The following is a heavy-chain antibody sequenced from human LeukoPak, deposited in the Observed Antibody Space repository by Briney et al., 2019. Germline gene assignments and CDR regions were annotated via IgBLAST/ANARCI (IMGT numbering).Heavy chain of an antibody. CDR3: ARGAISSSWDY. V-gene: IGHV3-48*01. D-gene: IGHD6-13*01. CDR1: GFTFSSYA. Sequence: GGSLRLSCAASGFTFSSYAMSWVRQAPGKGLEWVSYISSGSSTIYYADSVKGRFTISRDNAKNSLYLQMNSLRAEDTAVYYCARGAISSSWDYWGQGTLVTVSS. J-gene: IGHJ4*02. CDR2: ISSGSSTI.